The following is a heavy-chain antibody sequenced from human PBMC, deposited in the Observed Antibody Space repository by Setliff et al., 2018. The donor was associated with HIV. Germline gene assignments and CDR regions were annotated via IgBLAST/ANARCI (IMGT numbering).Heavy chain of an antibody. CDR1: GYTFTDFY. Sequence: ASVKVSCKASGYTFTDFYIHWVRQAPGQGLEWIGRINPKSGVADYLKKFQGRVTMTTDTSTNTAHMELIRPRFDDTAVYYCARAHFLVAMTRNWFDPWGQGALVTVSS. D-gene: IGHD5-12*01. CDR3: ARAHFLVAMTRNWFDP. J-gene: IGHJ5*02. V-gene: IGHV1-2*06. CDR2: INPKSGVA.